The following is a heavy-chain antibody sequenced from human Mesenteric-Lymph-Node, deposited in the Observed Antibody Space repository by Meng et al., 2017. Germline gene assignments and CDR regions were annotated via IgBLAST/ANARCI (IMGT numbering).Heavy chain of an antibody. D-gene: IGHD3-10*01. CDR3: ARSLSGSFYSGFDY. J-gene: IGHJ4*02. CDR1: GFTFSSYA. CDR2: ISYDGNTK. V-gene: IGHV3-30*04. Sequence: GRSLRLSCAASGFTFSSYAMHWVRQAPGKGLEWVALISYDGNTKYYADSVKGRFTISRDSSKNTLSLQMNSLRAEDTAIYYCARSLSGSFYSGFDYWGLGTLVTVSS.